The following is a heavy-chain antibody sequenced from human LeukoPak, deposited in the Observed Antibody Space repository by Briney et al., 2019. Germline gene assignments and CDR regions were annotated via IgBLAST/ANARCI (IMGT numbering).Heavy chain of an antibody. J-gene: IGHJ4*02. CDR1: GFTFSSYG. Sequence: GGSLRLSCAASGFTFSSYGMSWVRQAPGKGLEWVSAISGSGGSTYYADSVKGRFTISRDNSKNTLYLQMNSLRAEDTAVYYCARVLGYCSGGSCYPDYWGQGTLVIVSS. CDR2: ISGSGGST. V-gene: IGHV3-23*01. CDR3: ARVLGYCSGGSCYPDY. D-gene: IGHD2-15*01.